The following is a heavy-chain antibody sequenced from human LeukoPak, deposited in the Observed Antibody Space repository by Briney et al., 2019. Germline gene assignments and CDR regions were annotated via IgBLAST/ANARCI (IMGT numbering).Heavy chain of an antibody. J-gene: IGHJ1*01. CDR1: GYFISRGYY. D-gene: IGHD6-13*01. CDR2: MYHSGST. CDR3: ARVIAVGGDLEYFQH. Sequence: KPSETLSLTCALSGYFISRGYYRGWIRQPPGKGLEWSGRMYHSGSTYYNPSLKGRVTISVDKSKNTFSLKLSCVTAADTAVYYCARVIAVGGDLEYFQHWGQGTLVTVSS. V-gene: IGHV4-38-2*01.